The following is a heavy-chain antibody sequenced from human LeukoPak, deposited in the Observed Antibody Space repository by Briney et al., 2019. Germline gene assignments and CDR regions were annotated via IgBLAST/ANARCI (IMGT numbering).Heavy chain of an antibody. CDR2: ISGSGGST. Sequence: PGGSLRLSCAASGFTVTDNYMNWVRQSSGKGLEWVSAISGSGGSTYYADSVKGRFTISRDNSKNTLYLQMNSLRAEDTAVYYCAKDVVTTIDWGQGTLVTVSS. J-gene: IGHJ4*02. D-gene: IGHD2-21*02. V-gene: IGHV3-23*01. CDR3: AKDVVTTID. CDR1: GFTVTDNY.